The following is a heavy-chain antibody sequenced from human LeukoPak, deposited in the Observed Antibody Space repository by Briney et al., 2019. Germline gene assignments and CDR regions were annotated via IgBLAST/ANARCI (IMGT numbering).Heavy chain of an antibody. V-gene: IGHV1-46*01. CDR3: ARTAARRFDY. CDR2: INPTGGST. CDR1: GYTFPSYF. Sequence: ASVMVSCKASGYTFPSYFMHWVRQAPGQGLEWMGVINPTGGSTTYAQKFQGRVTMTRDTSTSTVYTELSSLRSDDTAVYYCARTAARRFDYWGQGTLVTVFS. J-gene: IGHJ4*02. D-gene: IGHD6-6*01.